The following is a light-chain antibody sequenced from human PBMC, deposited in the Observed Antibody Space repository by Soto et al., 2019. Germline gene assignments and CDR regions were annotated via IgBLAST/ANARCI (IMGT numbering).Light chain of an antibody. CDR3: QHYNSYSEA. CDR2: KAS. V-gene: IGKV1-5*03. J-gene: IGKJ1*01. CDR1: QSISSW. Sequence: DIQMTQSPSTRSASVGARLTITCRASQSISSWLAWYQQKPGKAPKLLIYKASTLKSGVPSRFSGSGSGTEFTLTISSLQPDDFATYYCQHYNSYSEAFGQGTKVDIK.